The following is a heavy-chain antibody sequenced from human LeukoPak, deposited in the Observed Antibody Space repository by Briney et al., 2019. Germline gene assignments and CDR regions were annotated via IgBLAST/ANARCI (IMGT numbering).Heavy chain of an antibody. CDR1: GGTFTNYA. D-gene: IGHD3-9*01. Sequence: SVKVSCKASGGTFTNYAINWVRQAPGQGLEWMGRIIPILDVTNYAQKFQGRVTITADQSTSTAYMELSSLRSEDAAVYYCARGGGVDILTGFQYWGQGTLVTVSS. CDR3: ARGGGVDILTGFQY. CDR2: IIPILDVT. J-gene: IGHJ4*02. V-gene: IGHV1-69*04.